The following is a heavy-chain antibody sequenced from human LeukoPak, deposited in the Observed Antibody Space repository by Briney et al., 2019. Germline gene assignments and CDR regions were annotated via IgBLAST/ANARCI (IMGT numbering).Heavy chain of an antibody. J-gene: IGHJ4*02. D-gene: IGHD3-10*01. CDR2: FDPGDGET. CDR1: GYTLTELS. CDR3: ATGNMVRGVIIGAVFDY. Sequence: ASVKVSCKVSGYTLTELSMHWVRQAPGKGLEWMGGFDPGDGETIYAQKFQGRVTMTEDTSTDTAYMELSSLRSEDTAVYYCATGNMVRGVIIGAVFDYWGQGTLVTVSS. V-gene: IGHV1-24*01.